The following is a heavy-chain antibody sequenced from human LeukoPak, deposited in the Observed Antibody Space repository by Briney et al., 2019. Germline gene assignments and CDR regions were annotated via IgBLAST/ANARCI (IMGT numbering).Heavy chain of an antibody. J-gene: IGHJ6*03. CDR2: IIPIFGTA. V-gene: IGHV1-69*05. Sequence: ASVKVSCKASGGTFSSYAISWVRQAPGQGLEWMGVIIPIFGTANYAQKFQGRVTITTDESTSTAYMELSSLRSEDTAVYYCATPRGYCSSTSCYNDDYYYYMDVWGKGTTVTVSS. CDR1: GGTFSSYA. D-gene: IGHD2-2*02. CDR3: ATPRGYCSSTSCYNDDYYYYMDV.